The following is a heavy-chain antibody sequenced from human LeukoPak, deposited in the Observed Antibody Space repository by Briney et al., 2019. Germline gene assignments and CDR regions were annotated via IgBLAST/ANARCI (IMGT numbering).Heavy chain of an antibody. CDR2: INHSGST. Sequence: PSETLSLTCAVYGGSFSGYYWSWIRQPPGKGLEWIGEINHSGSTNYNPSLKSRVTISVDTSKNQFSLKLSSVTAADTAVYYCARLGEGGYSYGKTIPKYWYFDLWGRGTLVTVSS. CDR1: GGSFSGYY. V-gene: IGHV4-34*01. CDR3: ARLGEGGYSYGKTIPKYWYFDL. J-gene: IGHJ2*01. D-gene: IGHD5-18*01.